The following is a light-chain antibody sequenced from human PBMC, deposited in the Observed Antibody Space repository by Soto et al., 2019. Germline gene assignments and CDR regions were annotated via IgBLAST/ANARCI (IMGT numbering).Light chain of an antibody. V-gene: IGLV2-14*03. Sequence: QSVLTQPASVSGSPGQSITVSCTGTSSDVGGYNSVSWYQQHPGKPPKLIIYEVSNRPSGVSDRFSGSKSGNTASLTISGLQAEDEADYYCSSYTSTSRYVFATGTKVTGL. CDR2: EVS. CDR1: SSDVGGYNS. J-gene: IGLJ1*01. CDR3: SSYTSTSRYV.